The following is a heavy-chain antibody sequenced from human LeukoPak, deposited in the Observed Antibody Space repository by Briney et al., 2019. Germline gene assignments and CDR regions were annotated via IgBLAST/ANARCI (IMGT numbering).Heavy chain of an antibody. Sequence: PSETLSLTCTVSGGSISSGGYYWSWIRQPAGKGLEWIGRIYTSGSTNYNPSLKSRVTMSVDTSKNQFSLKLSSATAADTAVYYCAREEGIVRPYGDFWSGYYYFDYWGQGTLVTVSS. CDR3: AREEGIVRPYGDFWSGYYYFDY. V-gene: IGHV4-61*02. CDR1: GGSISSGGYY. D-gene: IGHD3-3*01. CDR2: IYTSGST. J-gene: IGHJ4*02.